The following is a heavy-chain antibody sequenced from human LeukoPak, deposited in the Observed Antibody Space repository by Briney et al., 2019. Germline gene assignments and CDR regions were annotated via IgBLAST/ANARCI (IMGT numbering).Heavy chain of an antibody. CDR2: TSYDETNK. Sequence: GGSLRLSCAASGFTFSTYTMHWVRQAPGKGLEWVAVTSYDETNKYYTDSVKGRFTLSRDNSKNTLFLQMNSLRPEDTAIYYCARFNSSGWSRTLDCWGQGTLVTVSS. CDR3: ARFNSSGWSRTLDC. V-gene: IGHV3-30-3*01. D-gene: IGHD6-19*01. J-gene: IGHJ4*02. CDR1: GFTFSTYT.